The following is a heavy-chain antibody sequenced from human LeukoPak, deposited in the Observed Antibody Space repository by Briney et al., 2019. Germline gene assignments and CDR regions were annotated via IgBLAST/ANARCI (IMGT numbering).Heavy chain of an antibody. J-gene: IGHJ4*02. D-gene: IGHD3-16*01. Sequence: PGGSLRLSCAASGFTVSSNYMSWVRQAPGKGLEWVSVIYSGGSTYYADSVKGRFTISRDNSKNTLYLQMNSLRAEDTAVYYCTRSRPVGGITFDNWGQGTLVTVSS. V-gene: IGHV3-53*01. CDR2: IYSGGST. CDR1: GFTVSSNY. CDR3: TRSRPVGGITFDN.